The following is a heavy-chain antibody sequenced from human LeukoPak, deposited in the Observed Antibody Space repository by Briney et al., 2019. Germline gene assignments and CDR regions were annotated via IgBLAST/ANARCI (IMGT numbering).Heavy chain of an antibody. D-gene: IGHD6-6*01. Sequence: VASVTVSCKASGYTFTSYAMNWVRQAPGQGLEWMGWINTNTGNPTYAQGFTGRFVFSLDTSVSTAYLQISSLKAEDTAVYYCASDRYSSSSSVFDYWGQGTLVTVSS. CDR3: ASDRYSSSSSVFDY. J-gene: IGHJ4*02. CDR1: GYTFTSYA. V-gene: IGHV7-4-1*02. CDR2: INTNTGNP.